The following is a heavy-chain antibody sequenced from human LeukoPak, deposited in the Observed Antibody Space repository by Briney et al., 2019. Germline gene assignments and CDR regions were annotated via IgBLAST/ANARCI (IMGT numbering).Heavy chain of an antibody. Sequence: GESLKISCKGSGYSFTSYWIGWVRQMPGKGLEWMGIIYPGDSDTRYSPSFQGQVTISADKSISTAYLQWSSLKASDTAMYYCARRNELVVTPNNDAFDIWGQGTMVTVSS. CDR3: ARRNELVVTPNNDAFDI. V-gene: IGHV5-51*01. CDR2: IYPGDSDT. D-gene: IGHD4-23*01. CDR1: GYSFTSYW. J-gene: IGHJ3*02.